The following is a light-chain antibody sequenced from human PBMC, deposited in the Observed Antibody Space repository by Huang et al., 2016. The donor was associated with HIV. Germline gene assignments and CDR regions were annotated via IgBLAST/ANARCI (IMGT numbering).Light chain of an antibody. CDR3: LQYYSVPQT. Sequence: DIVMTQSPDSLAVSPGERATINCKSSQTVLYSLNQKNYLAWFQQKPGRPPKLLIYWATRREGGVPDRVSGSGSGTDFTLTINNLQAEDVAVYFCLQYYSVPQTFGHGTKVEIK. V-gene: IGKV4-1*01. CDR2: WAT. J-gene: IGKJ1*01. CDR1: QTVLYSLNQKNY.